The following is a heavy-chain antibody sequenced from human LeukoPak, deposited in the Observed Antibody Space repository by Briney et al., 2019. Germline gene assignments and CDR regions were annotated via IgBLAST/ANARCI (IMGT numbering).Heavy chain of an antibody. D-gene: IGHD3-9*01. Sequence: GGSLRLSCAASGFTFSNAWMSWVRQAPGKGLEWVGRIKSKTDGGTTDYAAPVKGRFTISRDDSKNTLYLQMNSLKTEDTAVYYCTTPDILTGYYTYFDYWGQGTLVTVSS. V-gene: IGHV3-15*01. CDR3: TTPDILTGYYTYFDY. CDR1: GFTFSNAW. J-gene: IGHJ4*02. CDR2: IKSKTDGGTT.